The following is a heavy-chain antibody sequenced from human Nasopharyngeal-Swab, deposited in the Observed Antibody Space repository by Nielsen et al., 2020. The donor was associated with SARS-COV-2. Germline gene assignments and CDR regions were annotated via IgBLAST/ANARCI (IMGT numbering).Heavy chain of an antibody. V-gene: IGHV3-9*01. CDR3: ASDSSSWYAYFDY. D-gene: IGHD6-13*01. J-gene: IGHJ4*02. CDR1: GFTVDDYA. CDR2: ISWNSGSI. Sequence: SLKISCAASGFTVDDYAMHWVRQAPGKGLEWVSGISWNSGSIGYADAVKGLFTISGDNAKNSLYLQMNSLRAEDTALYYCASDSSSWYAYFDYWGQGTLVTVSS.